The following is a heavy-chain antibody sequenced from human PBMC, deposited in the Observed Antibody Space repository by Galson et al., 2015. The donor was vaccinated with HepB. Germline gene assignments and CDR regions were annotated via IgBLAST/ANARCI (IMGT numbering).Heavy chain of an antibody. Sequence: ETLSLTCTVSGGSISSYYWSWIRQPPGKGLEWIGYIYYSGSTNYNPSLKSRVTISVDTSKNQFSLKLSSVTAADTAVYYCARVRGGNYYYYGMDVWGQGTTVTVSS. CDR2: IYYSGST. D-gene: IGHD3-10*01. CDR3: ARVRGGNYYYYGMDV. V-gene: IGHV4-59*01. CDR1: GGSISSYY. J-gene: IGHJ6*02.